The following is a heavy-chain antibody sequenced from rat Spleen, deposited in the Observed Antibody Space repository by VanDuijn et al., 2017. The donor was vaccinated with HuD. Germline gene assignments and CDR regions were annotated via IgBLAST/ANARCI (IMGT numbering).Heavy chain of an antibody. J-gene: IGHJ3*01. D-gene: IGHD1-5*01. CDR1: GHSITNGYR. Sequence: EVQLQESGPGLVKPSQSLSLTCSVTGHSITNGYRWNWIRKFPGNKLEWMGYINSAGSTNYNPSLKSRISITRDTSKNQFFLQVNSVTTEDTATYYCARPRYNYDWFAYWGQGTLVTVSS. CDR2: INSAGST. CDR3: ARPRYNYDWFAY. V-gene: IGHV3-3*01.